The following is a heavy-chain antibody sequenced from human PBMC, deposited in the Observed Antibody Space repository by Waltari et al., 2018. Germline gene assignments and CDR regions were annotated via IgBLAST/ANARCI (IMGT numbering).Heavy chain of an antibody. J-gene: IGHJ4*02. V-gene: IGHV1-8*03. Sequence: QVQLVQSGAEVKKPGSSVKASCKASGGTFSSYAISWVRQAPGQGLEWMGWMNPNSGNTGYAQKFQGRVTITRNTSISTAYMELSSLRSEDTAVYYCARDGNWNDVKYFDYWGQGTLVTVSS. CDR1: GGTFSSYA. CDR2: MNPNSGNT. CDR3: ARDGNWNDVKYFDY. D-gene: IGHD1-1*01.